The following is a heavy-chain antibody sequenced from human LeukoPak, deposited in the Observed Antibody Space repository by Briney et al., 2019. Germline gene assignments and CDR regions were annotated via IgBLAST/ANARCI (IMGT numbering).Heavy chain of an antibody. CDR3: ARPNRGALLDC. D-gene: IGHD1-14*01. CDR1: GYSFTNYW. CDR2: IYPGDSDT. Sequence: GESLKISCKVSGYSFTNYWIGWVRQMPGKGLEWMGIIYPGDSDTKYSPSFQGQVTISADKSINTAYLQWSSLKASDTAIYYCARPNRGALLDCWGQGILVTVSS. J-gene: IGHJ4*02. V-gene: IGHV5-51*01.